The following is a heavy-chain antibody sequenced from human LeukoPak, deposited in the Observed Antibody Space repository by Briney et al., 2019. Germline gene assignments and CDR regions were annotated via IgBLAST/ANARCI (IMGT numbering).Heavy chain of an antibody. V-gene: IGHV4-38-2*01. CDR3: AGTPYGGAPPNWFDP. J-gene: IGHJ5*02. D-gene: IGHD4-23*01. CDR1: GYSLSSGYY. Sequence: SETLSLTCAVSGYSLSSGYYWGWIRQPPGKGLEWIGSIYHSGSTYYNPSLKSRVTISVDTSKNQFSLKLSSVTAADTAVYYCAGTPYGGAPPNWFDPWGQGTLVTVSS. CDR2: IYHSGST.